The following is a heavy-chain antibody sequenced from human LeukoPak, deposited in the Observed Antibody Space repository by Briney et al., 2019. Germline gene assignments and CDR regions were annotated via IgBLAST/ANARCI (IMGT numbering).Heavy chain of an antibody. Sequence: GGSLRPSCAASGFTFSSYAMSWVRQAPGKGLERVSAISGSGGSTYYAGSVKGRFTISRDNSKNTLYLQMNSLRAEDTAVYYCAKVLQLLFYFDYWGQGTLVTVSS. D-gene: IGHD2-2*01. CDR3: AKVLQLLFYFDY. V-gene: IGHV3-23*01. CDR1: GFTFSSYA. J-gene: IGHJ4*02. CDR2: ISGSGGST.